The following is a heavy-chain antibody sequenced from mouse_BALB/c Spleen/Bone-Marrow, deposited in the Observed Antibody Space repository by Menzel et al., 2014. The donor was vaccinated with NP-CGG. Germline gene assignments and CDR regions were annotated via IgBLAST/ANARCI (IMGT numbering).Heavy chain of an antibody. Sequence: EVQLQQSGPELVKPGASVKMSCKASGYTFTSYVMHWVKQKPGQGLEWIGYINPYNDGTKYNEKFKGKASLTSDKSSSTAYMELSSLTSEDSAVYYCARPIQLGLPYYFDYWGQGTTLTVSS. D-gene: IGHD3-1*01. CDR3: ARPIQLGLPYYFDY. V-gene: IGHV1-14*01. CDR2: INPYNDGT. CDR1: GYTFTSYV. J-gene: IGHJ2*01.